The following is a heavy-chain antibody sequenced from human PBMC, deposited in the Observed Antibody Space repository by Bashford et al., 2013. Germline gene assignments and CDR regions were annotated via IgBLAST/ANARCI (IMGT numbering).Heavy chain of an antibody. V-gene: IGHV4-59*01. CDR2: IYYSGST. J-gene: IGHJ2*01. Sequence: SETLSLTCTVSGGSISSYYWSWIRQPAGKGLEWIGYIYYSGSTNYNPSLKSRVTISVDTSKNQFSLKLSSVTAADTAVYYCARDISRGYWYFDLWGRGTLVTVSS. CDR1: GGSISSYY. CDR3: ARDISRGYWYFDL.